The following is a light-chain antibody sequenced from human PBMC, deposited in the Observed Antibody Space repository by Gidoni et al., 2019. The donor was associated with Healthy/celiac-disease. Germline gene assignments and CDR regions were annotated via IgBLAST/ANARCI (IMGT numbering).Light chain of an antibody. CDR2: AAS. J-gene: IGKJ2*04. CDR1: QSISSY. CDR3: QHSYSTPRS. Sequence: IEMTQSPSSLSASVGARVTITCRASQSISSYLNWYQQKPGKAPKLLIYAASRLQGGVPSRFSGGGAGTDFTLTISSLQPDDVATYYCQHSYSTPRSFGQGTKLEIK. V-gene: IGKV1-39*01.